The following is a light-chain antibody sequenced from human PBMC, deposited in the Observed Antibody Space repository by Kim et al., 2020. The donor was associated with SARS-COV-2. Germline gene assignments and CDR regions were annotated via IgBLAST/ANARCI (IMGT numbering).Light chain of an antibody. CDR3: SAWDRSLTAWV. J-gene: IGLJ3*02. V-gene: IGLV10-54*01. CDR1: NSDGGYEG. CDR2: RNN. Sequence: RPTATSTCTGTNSDGGYEGVGWLQQHQGHPPKLLSYRNNSRPSGISERFSASRSGTVASLPITGLQPEDEADYYCSAWDRSLTAWVFGGGTQLTVL.